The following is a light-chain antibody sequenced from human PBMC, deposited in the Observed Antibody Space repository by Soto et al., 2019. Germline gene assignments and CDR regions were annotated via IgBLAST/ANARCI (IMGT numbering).Light chain of an antibody. V-gene: IGKV3-15*01. Sequence: EIVMTQSPATLSVSPGERATLSCRASQSVSSNLAWYQQKPGQAPRLLIYGASTRATGIPARFSGSGSGTEFTLTISSLQSEDFAVYYCQHRAGWPPALTFGGGTKV. CDR3: QHRAGWPPALT. CDR2: GAS. CDR1: QSVSSN. J-gene: IGKJ4*01.